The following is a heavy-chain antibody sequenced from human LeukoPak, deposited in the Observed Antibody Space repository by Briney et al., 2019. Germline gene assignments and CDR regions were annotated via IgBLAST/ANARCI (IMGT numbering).Heavy chain of an antibody. J-gene: IGHJ3*02. V-gene: IGHV1-2*06. CDR2: INPNSGGT. D-gene: IGHD2-15*01. Sequence: ASVKVPCKASGYTFTGYYMHWVRQAPGQGLEWMGRINPNSGGTNYAQKFQGRVTMTRDTSISTAYMELSRLRSDDTAVYYCAREPGGRYCSGGSCYSGAFDIWGQGTMVTVSS. CDR1: GYTFTGYY. CDR3: AREPGGRYCSGGSCYSGAFDI.